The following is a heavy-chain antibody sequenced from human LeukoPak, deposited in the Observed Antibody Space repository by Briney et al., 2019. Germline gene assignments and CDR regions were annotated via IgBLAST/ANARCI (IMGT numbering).Heavy chain of an antibody. D-gene: IGHD6-13*01. V-gene: IGHV4-61*02. CDR2: IYTSGST. J-gene: IGHJ5*02. CDR3: ARGPQLVRGGNWFDP. CDR1: GGSISISSYY. Sequence: SETLSLTCIVPGGSISISSYYWSWIRQPAGKGLEWIGRIYTSGSTNYSPSLRSRVTISVDTSKNQMSLNLSSVTAADTAMYYCARGPQLVRGGNWFDPWGQGTLVTVSS.